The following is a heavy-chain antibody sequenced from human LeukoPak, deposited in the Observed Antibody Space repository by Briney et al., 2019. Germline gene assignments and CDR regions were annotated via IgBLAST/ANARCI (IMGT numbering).Heavy chain of an antibody. J-gene: IGHJ4*02. CDR1: GYTFTSYY. V-gene: IGHV1-46*01. CDR3: ARGDAQGGGVTVITFDY. Sequence: ASVKVSCKASGYTFTSYYMHWVRQAPGQGLEWMGIINPSGGSTSYAQKFQGRVTMTRDTSTSTVYMELSSLRSEDTAVYYCARGDAQGGGVTVITFDYWGQGTLVTVSS. CDR2: INPSGGST. D-gene: IGHD3-16*02.